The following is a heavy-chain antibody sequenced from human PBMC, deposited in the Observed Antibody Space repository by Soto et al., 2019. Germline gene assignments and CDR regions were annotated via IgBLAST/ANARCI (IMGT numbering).Heavy chain of an antibody. CDR1: GYTFTSYD. CDR2: MNPNSGNT. D-gene: IGHD6-13*01. Sequence: GTSVKVSCKASGYTFTSYDINWVRQATGQGLEWMGWMNPNSGNTGYAQRFQGRITITRDTSASTAYMELSRLRSEDTAVYYCARASSDDAFDIWGQGTMVT. CDR3: ARASSDDAFDI. J-gene: IGHJ3*02. V-gene: IGHV1-8*01.